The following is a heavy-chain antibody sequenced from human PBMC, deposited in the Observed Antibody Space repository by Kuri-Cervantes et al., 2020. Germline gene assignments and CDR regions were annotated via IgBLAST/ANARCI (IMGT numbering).Heavy chain of an antibody. CDR2: INYNGGST. Sequence: GESLKISCAASGFTFNNYAMNWVRQAPGKGLEWVSLINYNGGSTFYADSVKGRFTISRDNSKNTLYLQMNSLRVKDTAIYYCAKDFDTSGWDFDYWGQGTMVTVSS. V-gene: IGHV3-23*01. CDR1: GFTFNNYA. J-gene: IGHJ4*02. CDR3: AKDFDTSGWDFDY. D-gene: IGHD6-19*01.